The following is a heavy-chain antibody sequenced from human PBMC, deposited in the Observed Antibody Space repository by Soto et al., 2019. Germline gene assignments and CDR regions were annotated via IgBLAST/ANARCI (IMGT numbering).Heavy chain of an antibody. Sequence: QVQLVESGGGVVQPGRSLRLSCAASGFTFSSYGMHWVRQVPGKGLEWVAVISYDGSDKYYADSVKGRFTISRDNSKNTLYLQMNSLRAEDTAVYYCARAPYSSSWCDYWGQGTLVTVSS. J-gene: IGHJ4*02. CDR3: ARAPYSSSWCDY. V-gene: IGHV3-30*03. CDR1: GFTFSSYG. CDR2: ISYDGSDK. D-gene: IGHD6-13*01.